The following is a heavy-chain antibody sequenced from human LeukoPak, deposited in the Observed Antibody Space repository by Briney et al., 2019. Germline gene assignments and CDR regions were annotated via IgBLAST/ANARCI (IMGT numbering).Heavy chain of an antibody. Sequence: SETLSLTCTVSSGSFRSVYWSWIRQPAGKGLEWIGRIYTTGSTNYNPSLKSRLTMSVNTSNKQLSLKLRSVTAADTAVYYCARDPDGAWFDPWGQGTLVTVSS. V-gene: IGHV4-4*07. CDR2: IYTTGST. CDR3: ARDPDGAWFDP. J-gene: IGHJ5*02. D-gene: IGHD1-14*01. CDR1: SGSFRSVY.